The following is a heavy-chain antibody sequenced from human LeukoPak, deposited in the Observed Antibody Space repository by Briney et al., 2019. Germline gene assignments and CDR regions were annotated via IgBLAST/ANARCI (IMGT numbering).Heavy chain of an antibody. CDR3: AMGYYGSGSYIGY. J-gene: IGHJ4*02. CDR2: INHSGST. D-gene: IGHD3-10*01. CDR1: GGSFSGYY. Sequence: SETLSLTCAVYGGSFSGYYWSWTRQPPGKGLEWIGEINHSGSTNYNPSLKSRVTISVDTSKNQFSLKLSSVAAADTAVYYCAMGYYGSGSYIGYWGQGTLVTVSS. V-gene: IGHV4-34*01.